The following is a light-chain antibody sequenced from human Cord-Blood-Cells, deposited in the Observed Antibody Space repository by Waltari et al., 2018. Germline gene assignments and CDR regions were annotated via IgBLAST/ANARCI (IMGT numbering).Light chain of an antibody. CDR2: DVS. CDR3: CSYAGSYTYV. V-gene: IGLV2-11*01. CDR1: SSDAGGYNY. J-gene: IGLJ1*01. Sequence: QSALTQPRPVSGSPGPSVTISCTGTSSDAGGYNYVSWYQQHPGKAPKLMIYDVSKRPSGVPDRFSGSKSGNTASLTISGLQAEDEADYYCCSYAGSYTYVFGTGTKVTVL.